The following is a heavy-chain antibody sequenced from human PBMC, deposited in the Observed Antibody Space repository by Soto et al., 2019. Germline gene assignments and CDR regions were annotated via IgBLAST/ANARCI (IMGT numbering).Heavy chain of an antibody. CDR3: ARVYCSGGSCYFGWFDP. Sequence: QVQLVQSGAEVKKPGSSVKVSCKASGGTFSSYAISWVRQAPGQGLEWMGGIIPIFGTANYAQKFQGRVTITADEATRTADMELSSLRSEDTAVYYGARVYCSGGSCYFGWFDPWGQGTLVTVSS. D-gene: IGHD2-15*01. J-gene: IGHJ5*02. V-gene: IGHV1-69*01. CDR1: GGTFSSYA. CDR2: IIPIFGTA.